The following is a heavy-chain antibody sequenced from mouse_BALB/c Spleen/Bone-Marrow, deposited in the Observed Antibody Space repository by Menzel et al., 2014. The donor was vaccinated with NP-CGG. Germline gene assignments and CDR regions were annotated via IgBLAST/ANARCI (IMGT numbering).Heavy chain of an antibody. D-gene: IGHD1-1*01. J-gene: IGHJ4*01. Sequence: EVKLMESGGGLVKLGGSLKLSCAASGFTSSSYYMSWVRQTPEKRLELVAAITSNGGSTYYPDTVKGRFTISRDNAKNTLYLQMSSLKSEDTALYYCARHGSSYAMDYWGQGTSVTVSS. V-gene: IGHV5-6-2*01. CDR3: ARHGSSYAMDY. CDR2: ITSNGGST. CDR1: GFTSSSYY.